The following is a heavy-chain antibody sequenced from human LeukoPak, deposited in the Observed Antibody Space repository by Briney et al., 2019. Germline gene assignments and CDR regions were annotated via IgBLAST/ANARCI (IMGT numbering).Heavy chain of an antibody. CDR1: GGSISSSSYY. CDR3: ATYSSSWYGGGNWFDP. J-gene: IGHJ5*02. CDR2: IYYSGST. D-gene: IGHD6-13*01. Sequence: SETLSLTCTVSGGSISSSSYYWGWIRQPPGKGLEWIGSIYYSGSTYYNPSLKSRVTISVDTSKNHFSLKLSSVTAADTAVYYCATYSSSWYGGGNWFDPWGQGTLVTVSS. V-gene: IGHV4-39*02.